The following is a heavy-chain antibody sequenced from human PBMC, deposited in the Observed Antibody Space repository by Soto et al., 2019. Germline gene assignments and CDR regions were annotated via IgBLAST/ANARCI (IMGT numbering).Heavy chain of an antibody. CDR3: ARGLGVAATPGYFDY. Sequence: LRLSCAASGFTFSSYSMNWVRQAPGKGLEWVSSISSSSSYIYYADSVKGRFTISRDNAKNSLYLQMNSLRAEDTAVYYCARGLGVAATPGYFDYWGQGTLVTVSS. D-gene: IGHD2-15*01. J-gene: IGHJ4*02. CDR1: GFTFSSYS. CDR2: ISSSSSYI. V-gene: IGHV3-21*01.